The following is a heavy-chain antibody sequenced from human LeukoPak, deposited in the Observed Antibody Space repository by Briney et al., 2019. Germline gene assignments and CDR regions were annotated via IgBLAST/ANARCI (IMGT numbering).Heavy chain of an antibody. V-gene: IGHV4-4*07. J-gene: IGHJ3*02. CDR3: ARANYDSAYDAFDI. CDR1: GGSISSYY. CDR2: IYTSGST. D-gene: IGHD3-22*01. Sequence: SETLSLTCTVSGGSISSYYWSWIRQPAGKGLEWIGRIYTSGSTNYNPSLKSRATMSVDTSKNQFSLKLSSVTAADTAVYYCARANYDSAYDAFDIWGQGTMVTVSS.